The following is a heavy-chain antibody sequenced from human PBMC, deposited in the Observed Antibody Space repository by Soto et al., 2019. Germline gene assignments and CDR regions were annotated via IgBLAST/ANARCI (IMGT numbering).Heavy chain of an antibody. CDR3: ARENPGGYGDC. Sequence: EVQLVESGGGLVQPGGSLRLSCAASGFTFSSHSMNWVRQAPGKGLEWVSYTSSSSSTIYYADSVKGRFTISRDNAKNSRTLQMNSLRAEDTAVYYSARENPGGYGDCCGHATLVTLSS. CDR2: TSSSSSTI. V-gene: IGHV3-48*01. D-gene: IGHD5-12*01. CDR1: GFTFSSHS. J-gene: IGHJ4*01.